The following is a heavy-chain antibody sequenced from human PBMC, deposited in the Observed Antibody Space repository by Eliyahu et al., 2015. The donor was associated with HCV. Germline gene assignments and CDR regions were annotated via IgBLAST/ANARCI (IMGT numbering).Heavy chain of an antibody. D-gene: IGHD2/OR15-2a*01. CDR1: GYTFTNNG. CDR2: VRSDDGHT. J-gene: IGHJ4*02. CDR3: ARGADYFSIDF. Sequence: QVQLVQSGAEMRRPGASVKVSCQASGYTFTNNGIFWVRQAPGQGLEWVGWVRSDDGHTNYPDKFNDRVTVTTDPSANTSYMELRNLRSDDTALYYCARGADYFSIDFWGQGTLVTVS. V-gene: IGHV1-18*01.